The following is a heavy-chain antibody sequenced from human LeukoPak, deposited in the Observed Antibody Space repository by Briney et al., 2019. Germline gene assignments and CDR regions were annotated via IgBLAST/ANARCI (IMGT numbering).Heavy chain of an antibody. CDR2: IYYSGST. CDR1: GDSISSYY. D-gene: IGHD3-10*01. J-gene: IGHJ5*02. V-gene: IGHV4-39*07. Sequence: SETLSLTCTVSGDSISSYYWGWIRQPPGKGLEWLGSIYYSGSTYYNPSLKSRVTISVDTSKNQYSLKLSSVTAADTAVYYCARGRITMIRGAPLWFDPWGQGTLVTVSS. CDR3: ARGRITMIRGAPLWFDP.